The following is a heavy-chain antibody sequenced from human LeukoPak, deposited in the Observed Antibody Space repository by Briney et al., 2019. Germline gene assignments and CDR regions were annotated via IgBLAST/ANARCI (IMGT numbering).Heavy chain of an antibody. V-gene: IGHV1-24*01. D-gene: IGHD3-22*01. J-gene: IGHJ4*02. CDR1: GYTLTELS. Sequence: ASVKVSCKVSGYTLTELSMHWVRQAPGKGLEWMGGFDPEDGETIYAQKFQGRVTITADKSTSTAYMELSSLRSEDTAVYYCASNTPNYYDSSGYYFYFDYWGQGTLVTVSS. CDR2: FDPEDGET. CDR3: ASNTPNYYDSSGYYFYFDY.